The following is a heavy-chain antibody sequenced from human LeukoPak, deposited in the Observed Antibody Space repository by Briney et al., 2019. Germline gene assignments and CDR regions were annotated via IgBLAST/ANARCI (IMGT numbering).Heavy chain of an antibody. CDR3: AREDPQTTVPEGMDI. V-gene: IGHV4-59*01. CDR1: GGSISRYY. J-gene: IGHJ6*02. D-gene: IGHD4-17*01. Sequence: SETLSLTCTVSGGSISRYYWNWIRQSPGKGLEWIGYIYRSGTTNYNPSLKSRLTISVDTSKNQFSLKLSSVTAADTAVYYCAREDPQTTVPEGMDIWGQGTTVTVSS. CDR2: IYRSGTT.